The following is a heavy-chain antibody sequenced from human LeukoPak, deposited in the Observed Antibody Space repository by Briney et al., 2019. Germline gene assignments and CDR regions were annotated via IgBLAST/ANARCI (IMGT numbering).Heavy chain of an antibody. J-gene: IGHJ6*03. CDR2: IYYSGST. CDR1: GGSISSYY. D-gene: IGHD5-12*01. Sequence: SETLSLTCTVSGGSISSYYWSWIRQPPGKGLEWIGYIYYSGSTNYNPSLKSRVTISVDTSKNQFSLKLSSVTAADTAVYYCARLGATMDYYYMDVWGKGTTVTISS. CDR3: ARLGATMDYYYMDV. V-gene: IGHV4-59*12.